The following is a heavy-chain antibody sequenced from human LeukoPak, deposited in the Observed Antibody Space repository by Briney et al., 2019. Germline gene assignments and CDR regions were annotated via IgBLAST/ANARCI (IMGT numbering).Heavy chain of an antibody. CDR2: IYSSGST. V-gene: IGHV4-4*07. CDR1: GGSISSFY. CDR3: ARGPAAGSGCFDP. D-gene: IGHD6-13*01. Sequence: SETLSLTCTVSGGSISSFYWSWIRQTAEKGLEWIGRIYSSGSTNYNPSLESRVTMSVDTSKNQFSLRLSSVTAADTAVYYCARGPAAGSGCFDPWGQGTLVTVSS. J-gene: IGHJ5*02.